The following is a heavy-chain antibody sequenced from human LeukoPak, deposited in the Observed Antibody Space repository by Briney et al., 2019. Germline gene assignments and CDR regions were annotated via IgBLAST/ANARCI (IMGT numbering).Heavy chain of an antibody. J-gene: IGHJ3*02. CDR1: GFTFSSNA. D-gene: IGHD1-26*01. CDR2: ISGSGGST. CDR3: AKEQGGPRHIIVFDI. Sequence: PGGSLRLSCAAYGFTFSSNAMSWVRQAPGKGLEWVSAISGSGGSTYYADSVKGRFTISRDNSKNTLYLQMNSLRAEDTAVYYCAKEQGGPRHIIVFDIWGQGTMVTVSS. V-gene: IGHV3-23*01.